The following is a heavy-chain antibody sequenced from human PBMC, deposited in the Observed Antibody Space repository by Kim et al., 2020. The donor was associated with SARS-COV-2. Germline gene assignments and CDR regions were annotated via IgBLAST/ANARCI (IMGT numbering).Heavy chain of an antibody. Sequence: GGSLRLSCSASGFTFSSYAMHWVRQAPGKGLEYVSAISSNGGSTYYADSVKGRFTISRDNSKNTLYLQMSSRRAEDTAVYYCVKGGYCSGGSCYAPYYYGMDVWGQGTTVTVSS. D-gene: IGHD2-15*01. CDR2: ISSNGGST. J-gene: IGHJ6*02. V-gene: IGHV3-64D*06. CDR3: VKGGYCSGGSCYAPYYYGMDV. CDR1: GFTFSSYA.